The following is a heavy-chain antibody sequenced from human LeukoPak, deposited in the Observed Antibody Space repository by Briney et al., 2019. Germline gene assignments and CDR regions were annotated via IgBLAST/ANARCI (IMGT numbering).Heavy chain of an antibody. V-gene: IGHV4-39*01. D-gene: IGHD1-26*01. CDR2: IYYSGST. CDR1: GGSIGSSSYY. Sequence: PSETLSLTCTVSGGSIGSSSYYWGWIRQPPGKGLEWIGSIYYSGSTYYNPSLKSRVTISVDTSKNQFSLKLSSVTAADTAVYYCARLRYSGSYYVYYWGQGTLVTVSS. J-gene: IGHJ4*02. CDR3: ARLRYSGSYYVYY.